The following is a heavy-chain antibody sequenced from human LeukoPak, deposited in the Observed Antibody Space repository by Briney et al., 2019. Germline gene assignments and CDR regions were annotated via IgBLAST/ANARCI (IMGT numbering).Heavy chain of an antibody. D-gene: IGHD3-3*01. Sequence: SETLSLTCTVSGGSISSSSYYWGWIRQPPGKGLEWIGSIYYSGSTYYSPSLKSRVTISVDTSKNQFSLKLSSVTAADTAVYYCARQLRFLVDYYYYMDVWGKGTTVTVSS. CDR1: GGSISSSSYY. CDR2: IYYSGST. CDR3: ARQLRFLVDYYYYMDV. J-gene: IGHJ6*03. V-gene: IGHV4-39*01.